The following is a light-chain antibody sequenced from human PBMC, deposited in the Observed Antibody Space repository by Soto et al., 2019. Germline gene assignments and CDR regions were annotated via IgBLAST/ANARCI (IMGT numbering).Light chain of an antibody. Sequence: QTVLTQPGSVSGSPGQSITISCTGTSSEIGGYNYVSWYQQHPGKAPKLMIYTVTNRPSGVPDRFSGSKSDNTASLTISGLQADDEADYYCCSYAGSSSYVFGTGTKVTVL. CDR2: TVT. CDR3: CSYAGSSSYV. V-gene: IGLV2-11*01. CDR1: SSEIGGYNY. J-gene: IGLJ1*01.